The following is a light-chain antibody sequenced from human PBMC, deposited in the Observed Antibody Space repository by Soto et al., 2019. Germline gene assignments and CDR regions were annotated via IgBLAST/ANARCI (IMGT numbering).Light chain of an antibody. J-gene: IGLJ1*01. Sequence: QSALTQPRSVSGSPGQSVSISCTGTSGDIGVYDSVSWYQQYPGKAPTVVIYDVNKRPSGVPDRFSGSKSDNTASLTISGLQAGDEADYYCCSYAGSYSYVFGIGTKVTVL. CDR1: SGDIGVYDS. CDR2: DVN. CDR3: CSYAGSYSYV. V-gene: IGLV2-11*01.